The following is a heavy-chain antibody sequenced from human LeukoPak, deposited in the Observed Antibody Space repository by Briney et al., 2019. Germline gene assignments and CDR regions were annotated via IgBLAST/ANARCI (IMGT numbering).Heavy chain of an antibody. V-gene: IGHV1-24*01. Sequence: ASVKVSCKVSGYTLTELSMHWVRQAPGKGLEWMGDFDPEDGETIYAQKFQGRVTMTEDTSTDTAYMELSSLRSEDTAVYYCATGGFGGVIVTPFPLNYWGQGTLVTVSS. CDR1: GYTLTELS. CDR3: ATGGFGGVIVTPFPLNY. D-gene: IGHD3-16*02. J-gene: IGHJ4*02. CDR2: FDPEDGET.